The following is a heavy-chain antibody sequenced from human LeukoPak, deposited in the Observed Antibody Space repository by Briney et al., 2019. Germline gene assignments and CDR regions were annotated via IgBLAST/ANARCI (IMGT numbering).Heavy chain of an antibody. CDR1: GFTFSSYA. V-gene: IGHV3-64*01. CDR2: ISSNGGST. D-gene: IGHD5-18*01. J-gene: IGHJ4*02. CDR3: ARAAPQGYSYGYSGGFDY. Sequence: PGGSLRLSCAASGFTFSSYAMHWVRQAPGKGVEYVSAISSNGGSTYYANSVKGRFTISRDNSKNTLYLQMGSLRAEDMAVYYCARAAPQGYSYGYSGGFDYWGQGTLVTVSS.